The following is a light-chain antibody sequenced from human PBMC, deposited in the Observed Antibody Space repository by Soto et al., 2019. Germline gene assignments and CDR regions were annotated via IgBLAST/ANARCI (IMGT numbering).Light chain of an antibody. CDR3: SSYTSSIVV. Sequence: QSALTQPASVSGSPGQSITISCTGTSSDVGGYNYVSRYQQHPGKAPKLMIYEVSNRPSGISNRFSGSKSGNTASLTISGLQAEDEADYYCSSYTSSIVVFGGGTKLTVL. V-gene: IGLV2-14*01. CDR1: SSDVGGYNY. CDR2: EVS. J-gene: IGLJ2*01.